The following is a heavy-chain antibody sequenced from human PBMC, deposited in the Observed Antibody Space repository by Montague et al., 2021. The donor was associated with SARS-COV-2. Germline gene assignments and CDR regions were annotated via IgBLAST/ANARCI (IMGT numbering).Heavy chain of an antibody. CDR3: ARVLTPDYGWGGYYNRNDGFDI. D-gene: IGHD3-10*01. CDR2: IYYSGST. Sequence: TLSLTCTVSGGSISTGSYYWSWIRQPAGKGLEWIGRIYYSGSTYSNPSLKSRVTISVDTSKNQFSLKLSSVTAADTAVYYCARVLTPDYGWGGYYNRNDGFDIWGQGTMVTVSS. J-gene: IGHJ3*02. CDR1: GGSISTGSYY. V-gene: IGHV4-61*02.